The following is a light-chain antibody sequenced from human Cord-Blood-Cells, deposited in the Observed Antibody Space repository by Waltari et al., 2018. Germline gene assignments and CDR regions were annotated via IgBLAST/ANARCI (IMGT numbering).Light chain of an antibody. CDR1: KLGDKY. V-gene: IGLV3-1*01. Sequence: SYELTQPPSVSVSPGQTASITCPGDKLGDKYACWYQQKPGQSPVLVIYQDSKRPSGIPVRFSGSNSGNTATLTISGTQAMDEADYYCQAWDSSTHVVFGGGTKLTVL. CDR3: QAWDSSTHVV. J-gene: IGLJ2*01. CDR2: QDS.